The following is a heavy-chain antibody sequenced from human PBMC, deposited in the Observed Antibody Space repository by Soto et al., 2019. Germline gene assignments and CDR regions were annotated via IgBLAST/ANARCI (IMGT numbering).Heavy chain of an antibody. CDR3: VRTESECRTTGCSYYFDS. CDR1: GYTFANYY. CDR2: ANPFTPGGGSK. J-gene: IGHJ4*02. V-gene: IGHV1-46*03. D-gene: IGHD2-2*01. Sequence: QVQLVQSGAEVRKPGASVKVSCKTSGYTFANYYIHWVRQAPEQGLEWMGAANPFTPGGGSKNYAQQVRCRLSMPIGTSTSTVYMELRSLISDDTAVYFCVRTESECRTTGCSYYFDSWGQGALVTVSS.